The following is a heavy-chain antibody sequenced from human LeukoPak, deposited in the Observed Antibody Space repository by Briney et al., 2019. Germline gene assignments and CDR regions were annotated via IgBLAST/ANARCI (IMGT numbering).Heavy chain of an antibody. CDR1: GGSISSSSYY. Sequence: PSETLSLTCSVSGGSISSSSYYWGWLRQPPGKGLEWIGSIYDSGSTYYNPSLKSRVTISVDTSKNQFSLKLSSVTAADTAVYYCARHWYSNYYMGVWGKGTTVTVSS. CDR3: ARHWYSNYYMGV. D-gene: IGHD4-11*01. V-gene: IGHV4-39*01. CDR2: IYDSGST. J-gene: IGHJ6*03.